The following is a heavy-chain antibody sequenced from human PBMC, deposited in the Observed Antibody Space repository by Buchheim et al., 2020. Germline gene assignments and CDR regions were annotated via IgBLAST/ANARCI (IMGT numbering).Heavy chain of an antibody. Sequence: QVQLQESGPGLVKPSQTLSLTCTVSGGSISSGGYYWSWIRQPPGKGLEWIGEINHSGSTNYNPSLKSRVTISVDTSKNQFSLKLSSVTAADTAVYYCARVPSRWLRKAFDYWGQGTL. V-gene: IGHV4-31*03. CDR3: ARVPSRWLRKAFDY. J-gene: IGHJ4*02. CDR2: INHSGST. D-gene: IGHD5-18*01. CDR1: GGSISSGGYY.